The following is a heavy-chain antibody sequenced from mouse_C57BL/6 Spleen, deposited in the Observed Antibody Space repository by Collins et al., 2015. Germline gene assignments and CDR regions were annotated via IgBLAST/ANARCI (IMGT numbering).Heavy chain of an antibody. CDR3: ARGAY. V-gene: IGHV1-80*01. Sequence: VKPGASVKISCKASGYAFSNYWTNWVKQRPGKGLEWIGQIYPGDDDTNYNGKFKDKATLTADKSSSTVYMQLSSLTSEDSAVYFCARGAYWGQGTLVTVSA. J-gene: IGHJ3*01. CDR1: GYAFSNYW. CDR2: IYPGDDDT.